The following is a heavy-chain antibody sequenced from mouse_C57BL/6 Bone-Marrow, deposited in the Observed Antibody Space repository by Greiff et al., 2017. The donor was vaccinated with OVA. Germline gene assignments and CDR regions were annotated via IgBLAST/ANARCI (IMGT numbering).Heavy chain of an antibody. Sequence: VQRVESGAELVRPGASVTLSCKASGYTFTDYEMHWVKQTPVHGLEWIGAIDPETGGTAYNQKFKGKAILTADKSSSTAYMELRSLTSEDSAVYYCTGGGNYLWGQGTTLTVSS. V-gene: IGHV1-15*01. J-gene: IGHJ2*01. D-gene: IGHD2-1*01. CDR2: IDPETGGT. CDR3: TGGGNYL. CDR1: GYTFTDYE.